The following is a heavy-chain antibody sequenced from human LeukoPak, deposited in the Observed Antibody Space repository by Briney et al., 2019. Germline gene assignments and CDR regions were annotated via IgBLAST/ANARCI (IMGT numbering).Heavy chain of an antibody. CDR1: GFTFSSYA. Sequence: GGSVKLSCTASGFTFSSYAMSWVRQAPGKGLEWMSGISGNSGSTYYAEYVKGRFTISRDNSKNTLYLQMNSLRAEDTAVYYCAKLTGSGYGDYDFDYWGQGTLVTVSS. J-gene: IGHJ4*02. D-gene: IGHD4-17*01. CDR2: ISGNSGST. V-gene: IGHV3-23*01. CDR3: AKLTGSGYGDYDFDY.